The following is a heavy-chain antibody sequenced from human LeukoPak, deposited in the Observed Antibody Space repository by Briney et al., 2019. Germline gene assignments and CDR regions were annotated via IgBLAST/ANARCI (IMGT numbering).Heavy chain of an antibody. J-gene: IGHJ4*02. CDR2: IRYGGSNK. V-gene: IGHV3-30*02. D-gene: IGHD3-3*01. CDR3: AKGIFGVVIALGFDY. CDR1: GFTFSSYG. Sequence: PGGSLRLSCAASGFTFSSYGMHWVRQAPGKGLEWVAFIRYGGSNKYYADSVKGRFTISRDNSKNTLYLQMNSLRAEDTAVYYCAKGIFGVVIALGFDYWGQGTLVTVSS.